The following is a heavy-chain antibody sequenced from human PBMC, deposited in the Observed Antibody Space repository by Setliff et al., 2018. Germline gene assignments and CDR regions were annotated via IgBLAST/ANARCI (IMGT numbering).Heavy chain of an antibody. J-gene: IGHJ4*02. CDR1: GFTFNSFW. CDR3: TRTPCSSSRCLSQLDY. V-gene: IGHV3-7*03. Sequence: PGGSLRLSCAASGFTFNSFWMGWVRQAPGKGLEWVANIKQDGSDKYYVDSAKGRFTISRDNARNSLYLQMDSLRADDTAVYYCTRTPCSSSRCLSQLDYWSQGALVTVSS. D-gene: IGHD2-2*01. CDR2: IKQDGSDK.